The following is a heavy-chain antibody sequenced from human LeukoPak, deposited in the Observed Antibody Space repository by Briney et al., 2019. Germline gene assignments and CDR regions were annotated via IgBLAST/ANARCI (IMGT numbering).Heavy chain of an antibody. CDR2: IRYDGSNK. J-gene: IGHJ6*03. D-gene: IGHD5-12*01. CDR1: GFTFSSYG. Sequence: HTGGSLRLSCAASGFTFSSYGMHWVRQAPGKGLEWVAFIRYDGSNKYYADPVKGRFTISRDNSKNTLYLQMKSLRAEDTAVYYCAKGGGYEAQYYYYYLDVWGKGTTVTISS. CDR3: AKGGGYEAQYYYYYLDV. V-gene: IGHV3-30*02.